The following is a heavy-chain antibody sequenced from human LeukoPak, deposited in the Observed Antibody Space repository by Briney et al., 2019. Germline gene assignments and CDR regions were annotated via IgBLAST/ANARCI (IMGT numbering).Heavy chain of an antibody. CDR2: ISSSSSYI. D-gene: IGHD1-26*01. CDR3: ARKPISGTTGVDY. CDR1: GFTFSSYS. J-gene: IGHJ4*02. Sequence: GGSLRLSCAASGFTFSSYSMNWVRQAPGKGLEWISSISSSSSYIYYADSMKGRFTISRDNAKNSLYLQMNSLRAEDMAVYYCARKPISGTTGVDYWGQGTLVTVSS. V-gene: IGHV3-21*01.